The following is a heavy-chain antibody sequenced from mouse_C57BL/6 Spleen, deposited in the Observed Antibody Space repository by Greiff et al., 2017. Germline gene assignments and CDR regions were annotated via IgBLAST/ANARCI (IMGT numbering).Heavy chain of an antibody. D-gene: IGHD2-5*01. CDR2: IRNKANGYTT. Sequence: DVQLVESGGGLVQPGGSLSLSCAASGFTFTDYYMSWVRQPPGKALEWLGFIRNKANGYTTEYSASVKGRFTISRDNSQSILYLQMNAQRAEDSATYYCARSLYSKGDAMDYWGQGTSVTVSS. CDR1: GFTFTDYY. V-gene: IGHV7-3*01. CDR3: ARSLYSKGDAMDY. J-gene: IGHJ4*01.